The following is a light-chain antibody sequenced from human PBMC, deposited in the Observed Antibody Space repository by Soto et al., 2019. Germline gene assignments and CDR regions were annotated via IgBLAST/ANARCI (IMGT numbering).Light chain of an antibody. Sequence: EIVLTQSPGTLSLSPGERATLSCRASQLISNSYLAWYQQKPGQAPRLLIYDASSRATGIPDRFSGSGSGTDFTLTISRLEPEDFAVYYCQHYSTSLLTFGGGTKVEIK. CDR2: DAS. J-gene: IGKJ4*01. V-gene: IGKV3-20*01. CDR3: QHYSTSLLT. CDR1: QLISNSY.